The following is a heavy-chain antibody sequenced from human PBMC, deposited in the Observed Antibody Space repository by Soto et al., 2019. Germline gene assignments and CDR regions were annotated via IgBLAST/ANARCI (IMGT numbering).Heavy chain of an antibody. CDR2: ISGSGGST. Sequence: EVQLLESGGGLVQHGGSLRLSCAASGFTVSSYAMSWVRQAPGKGLEWVSAISGSGGSTYYADSVKGRFTISRDNSKNTLYLQMNSLRAEDTAVYYCAKDLRPLWFGKVGAFDICCQGTMVTVSS. J-gene: IGHJ3*02. V-gene: IGHV3-23*01. CDR1: GFTVSSYA. CDR3: AKDLRPLWFGKVGAFDI. D-gene: IGHD3-10*01.